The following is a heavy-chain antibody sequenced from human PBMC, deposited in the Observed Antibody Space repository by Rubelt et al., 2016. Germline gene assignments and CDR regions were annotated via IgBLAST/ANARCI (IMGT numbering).Heavy chain of an antibody. CDR3: ARGRELYYYGMDV. J-gene: IGHJ6*02. Sequence: QVQLVESGGGVVQPGRSLRLSCAASGFTFSSYAMHWVRQAPGKGLEWVAVISYDGSNKYYADSVKGRFTITRDNSKNTPYLKMNSLRAEDTAVYYCARGRELYYYGMDVWGQGTTVTVSS. V-gene: IGHV3-30*04. D-gene: IGHD1-7*01. CDR2: ISYDGSNK. CDR1: GFTFSSYA.